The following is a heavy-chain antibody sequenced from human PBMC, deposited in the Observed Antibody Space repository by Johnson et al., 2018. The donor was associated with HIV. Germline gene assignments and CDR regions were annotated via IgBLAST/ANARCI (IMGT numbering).Heavy chain of an antibody. Sequence: QVQLVESGGGVVQPGRSLRLSCAASGFTFSSYAIHWVRQAPGKGLEWVTFISYDGSIKYYADSVKGRFTISRDNSKNTVSLQMNSLRVEDTALYYCARDHTPVTGTTYHDAVEIWGQGTMVTVSS. D-gene: IGHD1-7*01. CDR3: ARDHTPVTGTTYHDAVEI. V-gene: IGHV3-30-3*01. CDR2: ISYDGSIK. J-gene: IGHJ3*02. CDR1: GFTFSSYA.